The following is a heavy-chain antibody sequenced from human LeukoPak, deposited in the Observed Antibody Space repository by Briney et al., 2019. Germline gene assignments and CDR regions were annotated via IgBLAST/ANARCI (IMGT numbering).Heavy chain of an antibody. Sequence: PGGSLRVSCAASGFTFISYGMHWVRQALGKGLEWVAVIWYDGSNKYYADSVKGRLTISRDNSKNTLYLQMNSLRAEDTAVYYCARAPYYYDSSGYPYYFDYWGQGTLVTVSS. CDR1: GFTFISYG. CDR2: IWYDGSNK. CDR3: ARAPYYYDSSGYPYYFDY. V-gene: IGHV3-33*01. D-gene: IGHD3-22*01. J-gene: IGHJ4*02.